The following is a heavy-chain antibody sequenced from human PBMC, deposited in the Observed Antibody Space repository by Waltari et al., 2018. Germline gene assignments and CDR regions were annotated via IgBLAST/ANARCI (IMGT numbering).Heavy chain of an antibody. CDR1: RFSVHSNY. J-gene: IGHJ4*02. V-gene: IGHV3-53*01. D-gene: IGHD1-1*01. CDR3: ARLKQLVYYFDS. CDR2: LYSGGGT. Sequence: EVQLVDSGGGLIQPGGSLRPSCAFSRFSVHSNYFTWLRQAPGKGLEWVAVLYSGGGTYYTDSVKGRFTISRDNSNNTLDLQMTGLRADDTAVYFCARLKQLVYYFDSWGQGTQVTVSS.